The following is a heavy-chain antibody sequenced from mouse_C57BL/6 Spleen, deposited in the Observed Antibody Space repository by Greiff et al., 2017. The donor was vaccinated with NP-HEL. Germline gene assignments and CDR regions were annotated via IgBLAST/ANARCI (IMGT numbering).Heavy chain of an antibody. Sequence: QVQLQQSGAELARPGASVKMSCKASGYTFTSYTMHWVKQRPGQGLEWIGYINPSSGYTKYNQKFKDKATLTADKSSSTAYMQLSSLTSEDSAVYDCARAVVDGGYFDYWGQGTTLTVSS. J-gene: IGHJ2*01. D-gene: IGHD1-1*01. CDR3: ARAVVDGGYFDY. V-gene: IGHV1-4*01. CDR2: INPSSGYT. CDR1: GYTFTSYT.